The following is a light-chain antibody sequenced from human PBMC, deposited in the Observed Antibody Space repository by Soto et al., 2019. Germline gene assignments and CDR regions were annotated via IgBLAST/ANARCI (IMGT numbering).Light chain of an antibody. V-gene: IGKV3-15*01. CDR3: QTVDKWPL. CDR2: GAS. Sequence: EIVLTQSPGTLSLSPGERATLSCRASQSVYNNYLAWYQHKPGQAPRLLIYGASTRATGVPARFSGSGSGTEFTLTISSLQSEDFAVYFCQTVDKWPLFGQGTRLEIK. CDR1: QSVYNN. J-gene: IGKJ5*01.